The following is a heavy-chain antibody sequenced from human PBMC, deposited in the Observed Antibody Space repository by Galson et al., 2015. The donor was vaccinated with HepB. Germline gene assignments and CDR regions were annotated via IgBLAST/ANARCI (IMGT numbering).Heavy chain of an antibody. CDR1: GYTFTSYG. CDR2: ISAYNGNT. CDR3: ARAFHIVLGTRRLQPLDY. D-gene: IGHD5-12*01. Sequence: SVKVSCKASGYTFTSYGISWVRQAPGQGLEWMGWISAYNGNTNYAQKLQGRVTMTTDTSTSTAYMELRSLRSDDTAVYYCARAFHIVLGTRRLQPLDYWGQGTLVTVSS. J-gene: IGHJ4*02. V-gene: IGHV1-18*04.